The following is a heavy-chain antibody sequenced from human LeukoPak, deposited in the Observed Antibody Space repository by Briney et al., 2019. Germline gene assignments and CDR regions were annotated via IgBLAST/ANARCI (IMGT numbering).Heavy chain of an antibody. Sequence: SETLSLTCTVSGGSISSYYWSWIRQPPGKGLEWIGYIYYSGSTNYNPSLKSRVTISVDTSKNQFSLKLSSVTAADTAVYYCAGGIHPGRGYSKNDAFDIWGQGTMVTVSS. D-gene: IGHD5-18*01. J-gene: IGHJ3*02. CDR3: AGGIHPGRGYSKNDAFDI. CDR1: GGSISSYY. CDR2: IYYSGST. V-gene: IGHV4-59*08.